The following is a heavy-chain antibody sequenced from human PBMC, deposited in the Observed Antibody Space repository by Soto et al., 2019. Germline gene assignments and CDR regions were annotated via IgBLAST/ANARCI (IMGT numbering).Heavy chain of an antibody. D-gene: IGHD6-13*01. CDR1: GYTFTSYY. Sequence: QVQLVQSGAEVKKPGASVKVSCKASGYTFTSYYMHWVRQAPGQGLEWMGIINPSGGSTSYAQKFQGRVTMTRDTSTSTVYMELSSLRSEDTAVYYCARGFRDSSSWYGRLANYYYYGMDVWGQGTTVTVSS. CDR2: INPSGGST. J-gene: IGHJ6*02. CDR3: ARGFRDSSSWYGRLANYYYYGMDV. V-gene: IGHV1-46*01.